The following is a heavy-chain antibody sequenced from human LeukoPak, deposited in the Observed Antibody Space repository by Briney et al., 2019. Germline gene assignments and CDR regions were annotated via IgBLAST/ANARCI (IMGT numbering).Heavy chain of an antibody. V-gene: IGHV3-9*01. D-gene: IGHD3-9*01. J-gene: IGHJ4*02. Sequence: GGYLRLSCAASGFTFDDYAMHWVRQAPGKGLEWVSGISWNSGSIGYADSVKGRFTISRDNAKNSLYLQMNSLRAEDTALYYCAKDNWAGYDILTGYYKSGLDYWGQGTLVTVSS. CDR1: GFTFDDYA. CDR2: ISWNSGSI. CDR3: AKDNWAGYDILTGYYKSGLDY.